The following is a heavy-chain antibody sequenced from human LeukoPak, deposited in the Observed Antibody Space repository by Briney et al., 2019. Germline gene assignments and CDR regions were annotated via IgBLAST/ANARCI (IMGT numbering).Heavy chain of an antibody. CDR1: GGSISSYY. CDR3: ARDADYDFWSGYPDHYFDY. CDR2: IYTSGST. V-gene: IGHV4-4*07. Sequence: SETLSLTCTVSGGSISSYYWSWLRQPAGKGLEWIGRIYTSGSTNYNPSLKSRVTMSVDTSKNQFSLKLSSVTAADTAVYYCARDADYDFWSGYPDHYFDYWGQGTLVTVSS. D-gene: IGHD3-3*01. J-gene: IGHJ4*02.